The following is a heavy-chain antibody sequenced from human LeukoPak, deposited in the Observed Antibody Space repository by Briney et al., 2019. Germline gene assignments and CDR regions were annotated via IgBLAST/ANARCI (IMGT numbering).Heavy chain of an antibody. CDR1: GYNFTTYW. Sequence: GESLKISCKGSGYNFTTYWIAWVRQMPGKGLEWMGIIWPDDSETRYSPSFQGHVTMSFDKSINTAYLQWSSLRASDTATYFCARQPIDYGPDFWGQGTLVAVSS. J-gene: IGHJ4*02. V-gene: IGHV5-51*01. CDR2: IWPDDSET. D-gene: IGHD4/OR15-4a*01. CDR3: ARQPIDYGPDF.